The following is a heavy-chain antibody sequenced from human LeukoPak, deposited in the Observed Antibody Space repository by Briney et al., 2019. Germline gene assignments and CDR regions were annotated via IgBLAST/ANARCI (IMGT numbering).Heavy chain of an antibody. CDR2: ISYDGSNK. CDR1: GFTFSGFW. V-gene: IGHV3-30-3*01. Sequence: GGSLRLSCAASGFTFSGFWMHWVRQAPGKGLEWVAVISYDGSNKYYADSVKGRFTISRDNSKNTLYLQMNSLRAEDTAVYYCAGTTGTPWAFDIWGQGTMVTVSS. CDR3: AGTTGTPWAFDI. J-gene: IGHJ3*02. D-gene: IGHD3-10*01.